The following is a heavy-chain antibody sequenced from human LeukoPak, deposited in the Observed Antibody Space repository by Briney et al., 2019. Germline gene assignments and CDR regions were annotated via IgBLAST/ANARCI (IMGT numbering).Heavy chain of an antibody. Sequence: GGSLRLSCEASGFTFDAYAMHWVRQAPGKGMEWVSLINKDGSATYYADSVKGRFTISRDNSKNSLYLQMNSLRSEDTALYYCATWAFYHSLDVWGQGTTVTVSS. V-gene: IGHV3-43*02. J-gene: IGHJ6*02. CDR3: ATWAFYHSLDV. CDR2: INKDGSAT. D-gene: IGHD1-26*01. CDR1: GFTFDAYA.